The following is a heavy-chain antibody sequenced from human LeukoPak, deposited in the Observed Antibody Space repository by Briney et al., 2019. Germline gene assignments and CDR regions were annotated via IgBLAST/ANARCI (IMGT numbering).Heavy chain of an antibody. Sequence: SETLSLTCTVSGYSISSGYYWGWIRRPPGKGLGWIGSIYHSGSTYYNPSLKSRVTISVDTSKNQFSLKLSSVTAADTAVYYCAKGSGSPDYYYYYMDVWGKGTTVTVSS. CDR2: IYHSGST. J-gene: IGHJ6*03. CDR3: AKGSGSPDYYYYYMDV. V-gene: IGHV4-38-2*02. CDR1: GYSISSGYY. D-gene: IGHD1-26*01.